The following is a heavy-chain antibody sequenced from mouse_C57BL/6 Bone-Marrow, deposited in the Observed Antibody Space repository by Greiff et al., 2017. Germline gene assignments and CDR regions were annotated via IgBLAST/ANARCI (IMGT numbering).Heavy chain of an antibody. CDR3: AGSDWDAGYFDY. V-gene: IGHV1-81*01. CDR2: IYPRSGNT. Sequence: VKLQESGAELARPGASVKLSCKASGYTFTSYGIRWVKQRTGQGLEWIGEIYPRSGNTYYNEKFKGKATLTADKSSSTAYMELRSLTSEDSAVYSCAGSDWDAGYFDYGGQGTTLTVSS. D-gene: IGHD4-1*01. J-gene: IGHJ2*01. CDR1: GYTFTSYG.